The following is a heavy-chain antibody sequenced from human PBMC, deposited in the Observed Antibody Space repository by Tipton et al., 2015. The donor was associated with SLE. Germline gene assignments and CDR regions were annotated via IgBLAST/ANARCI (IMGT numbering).Heavy chain of an antibody. CDR2: IYFGST. D-gene: IGHD2-15*01. CDR1: GGSISTFHY. V-gene: IGHV4-59*01. Sequence: TLSLTCTVSGGSISTFHYWSWIRQPPGERLEWIGYIYFGSTSYNPSLKSRVTISEDTAKNQFSLKLSSVTAADTALYYCARVLLVALGNDAFDIWGQGTMVTVSS. J-gene: IGHJ3*02. CDR3: ARVLLVALGNDAFDI.